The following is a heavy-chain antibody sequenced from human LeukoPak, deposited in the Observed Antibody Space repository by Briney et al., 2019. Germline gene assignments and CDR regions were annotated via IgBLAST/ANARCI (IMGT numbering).Heavy chain of an antibody. CDR2: VRFDGSNA. J-gene: IGHJ4*02. Sequence: GGSLSLSCGASGFILRSFGMYWVRQAPDKGREGVAFVRFDGSNAYYADSVKGRFTISRDNSQNTLYLQINSLRVEDTAVYPCAKDYSSSLDHWGQGTLVTVSS. CDR3: AKDYSSSLDH. CDR1: GFILRSFG. D-gene: IGHD2-2*01. V-gene: IGHV3-30*02.